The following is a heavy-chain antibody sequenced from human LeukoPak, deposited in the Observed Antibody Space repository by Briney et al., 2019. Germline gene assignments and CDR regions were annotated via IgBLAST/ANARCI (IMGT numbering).Heavy chain of an antibody. CDR3: ARATGVVLPVTNYLDY. V-gene: IGHV3-48*04. CDR1: GFTFRTYT. CDR2: ISGTGSSR. D-gene: IGHD2-8*02. J-gene: IGHJ4*02. Sequence: PGGSLRLSCAASGFTFRTYTMNWVRQAPGKGLEWLSYISGTGSSRHYADSVKGRFTTSRDNAKNSLFLQMNNVSAEDTAVYYCARATGVVLPVTNYLDYWGLGTLVTVSS.